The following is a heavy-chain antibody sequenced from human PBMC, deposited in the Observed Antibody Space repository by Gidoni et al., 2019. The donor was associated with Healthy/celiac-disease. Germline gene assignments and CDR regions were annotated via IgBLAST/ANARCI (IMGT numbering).Heavy chain of an antibody. CDR2: TYYRSKWYN. Sequence: QVQLQQSGPGLVKPSQTLSLTCAIAGDSVTSNSAAWHWIRQSPSRGLEWLGRTYYRSKWYNDYAVSVKSRITINPDTSNNQFSLQLNSVTPEDTAVYYCAREPDVWFGELSTHGMDVWGQGTTVTVSS. CDR1: GDSVTSNSAA. CDR3: AREPDVWFGELSTHGMDV. D-gene: IGHD3-10*01. J-gene: IGHJ6*02. V-gene: IGHV6-1*01.